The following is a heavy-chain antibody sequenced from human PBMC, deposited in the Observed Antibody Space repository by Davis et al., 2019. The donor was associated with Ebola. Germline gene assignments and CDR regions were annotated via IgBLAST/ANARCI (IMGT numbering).Heavy chain of an antibody. CDR3: ARDSPYYDILTGYLFGFDP. D-gene: IGHD3-9*01. CDR1: GDSISSYY. CDR2: IYYSGST. V-gene: IGHV4-59*01. J-gene: IGHJ5*02. Sequence: PSETLSLTCTVSGDSISSYYWSWIRQPPGKGLEWIGYIYYSGSTNYNPSLKSRVTISVDTSKNQFSLKLSSVTAADTAVYYCARDSPYYDILTGYLFGFDPWGQGTLVTVSS.